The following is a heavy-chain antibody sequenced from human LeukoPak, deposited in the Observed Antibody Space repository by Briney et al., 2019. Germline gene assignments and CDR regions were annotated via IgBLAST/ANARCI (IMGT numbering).Heavy chain of an antibody. V-gene: IGHV3-23*01. CDR1: GFTFGGYA. D-gene: IGHD3-10*01. CDR2: ISGGSEDS. CDR3: AKDLYYYGSGSSDY. J-gene: IGHJ4*02. Sequence: GGSLRLSCTASGFTFGGYAMTWVRQAPGKGLEWVSSISGGSEDSYYADSVKGRFTISRDNSKNTLYLQMNSLRAEDTAVYYCAKDLYYYGSGSSDYWGQGTLVTVSS.